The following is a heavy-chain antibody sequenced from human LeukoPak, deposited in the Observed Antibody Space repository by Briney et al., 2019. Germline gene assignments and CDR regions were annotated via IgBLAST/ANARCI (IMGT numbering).Heavy chain of an antibody. D-gene: IGHD3-10*01. J-gene: IGHJ6*03. CDR1: GFTFSSYA. CDR2: ISYDGSNK. Sequence: GGSLRLSCAASGFTFSSYAMHWVRQAPGKGLEWVAVISYDGSNKYYADSVKGRFTISRDNSKNTLYLQMNNLRAEDTAVYYCARDYYGSGNMDVWGKGTTVTVSS. V-gene: IGHV3-30-3*01. CDR3: ARDYYGSGNMDV.